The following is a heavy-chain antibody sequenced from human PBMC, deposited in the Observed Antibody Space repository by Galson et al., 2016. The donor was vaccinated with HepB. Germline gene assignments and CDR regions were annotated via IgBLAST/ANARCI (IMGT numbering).Heavy chain of an antibody. Sequence: CAASGFTFRSYGMHWVRQAPGKGLEWVAVIWYDGSNKYYTDSVKGRFTISRDNSKNTLYLQMNSLRAEDTAVYYCAKDGWFGERDYYYYDMDVWGQGTTVTVSS. CDR3: AKDGWFGERDYYYYDMDV. V-gene: IGHV3-33*06. J-gene: IGHJ6*02. CDR2: IWYDGSNK. D-gene: IGHD3-10*01. CDR1: GFTFRSYG.